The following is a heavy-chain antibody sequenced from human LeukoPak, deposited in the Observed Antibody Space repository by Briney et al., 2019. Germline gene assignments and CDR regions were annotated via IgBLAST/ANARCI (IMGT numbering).Heavy chain of an antibody. J-gene: IGHJ5*02. Sequence: SQTLSLTCTVSGGSISSGSYYWSWIRQPAGKGLEWIGRIYTSGSTNYNPSLKSRVTISVDTSKNQFSLKLSSVTAADTAVYYCARFNLGSAQQLVSGWFDPWGQGTLVTVSS. D-gene: IGHD6-13*01. CDR3: ARFNLGSAQQLVSGWFDP. CDR1: GGSISSGSYY. CDR2: IYTSGST. V-gene: IGHV4-61*02.